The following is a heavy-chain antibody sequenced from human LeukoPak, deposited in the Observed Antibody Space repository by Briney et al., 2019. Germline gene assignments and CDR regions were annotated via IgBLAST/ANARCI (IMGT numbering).Heavy chain of an antibody. CDR2: ISTSSYI. D-gene: IGHD4-17*01. J-gene: IGHJ4*02. V-gene: IGHV3-21*01. CDR3: ARDYYGDYYFDY. CDR1: GFTFSSYS. Sequence: GGSLRLSCAASGFTFSSYSMNWVRQAPGKGLEWVSSISTSSYIYYADSVKGRFTISRDNAKNPLYLQMNSLRAEDTAVYYCARDYYGDYYFDYWGQGTLVTVSS.